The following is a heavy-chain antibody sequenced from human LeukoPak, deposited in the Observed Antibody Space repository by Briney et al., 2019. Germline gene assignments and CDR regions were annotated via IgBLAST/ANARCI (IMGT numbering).Heavy chain of an antibody. CDR3: AKGDSSDYPHFDY. V-gene: IGHV3-23*01. Sequence: GGSLRLSCAASGITFSSYAMSWVRQAPGKGLEWVSAISGSGGSTYYADSVKGRFTISGDNSKNTLYLQMNSLRAEDTAVYYCAKGDSSDYPHFDYWGQGTLVTVSS. CDR2: ISGSGGST. CDR1: GITFSSYA. D-gene: IGHD3-22*01. J-gene: IGHJ4*02.